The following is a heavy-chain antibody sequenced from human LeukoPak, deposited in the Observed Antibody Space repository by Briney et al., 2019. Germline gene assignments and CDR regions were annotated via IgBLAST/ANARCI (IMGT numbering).Heavy chain of an antibody. CDR3: ATTHDILTGYSY. J-gene: IGHJ4*02. CDR1: GFTISSNY. D-gene: IGHD3-9*01. CDR2: IYSGGST. V-gene: IGHV3-66*01. Sequence: PGGSLRLSCAASGFTISSNYMSWVRQAPGKGLEWVSVIYSGGSTYYADSVKGRFTISRDNSKNTLYLQMNSLRAEDTAVYYCATTHDILTGYSYWGQGTLVTVSS.